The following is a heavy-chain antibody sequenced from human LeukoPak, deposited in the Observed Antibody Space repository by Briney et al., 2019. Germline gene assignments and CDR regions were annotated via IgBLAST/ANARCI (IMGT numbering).Heavy chain of an antibody. J-gene: IGHJ4*02. Sequence: ASVKVSCKASGYTFTGYYMHWVRQAPGQGLEWMGRINPNSGGTNYAQKFQGRVTMTRDTSISTAYMELSRLRSDDTAVYYCARGPSHGVPVLFAIDCGDYGIDYWGQGTLVTVSS. V-gene: IGHV1-2*06. D-gene: IGHD4-17*01. CDR3: ARGPSHGVPVLFAIDCGDYGIDY. CDR1: GYTFTGYY. CDR2: INPNSGGT.